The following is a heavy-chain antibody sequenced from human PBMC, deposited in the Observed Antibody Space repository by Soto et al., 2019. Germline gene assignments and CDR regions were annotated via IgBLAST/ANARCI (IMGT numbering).Heavy chain of an antibody. D-gene: IGHD5-12*01. CDR3: ARYSGYLRYYFDY. J-gene: IGHJ4*02. V-gene: IGHV1-18*01. Sequence: GASVKVSCKASGYTFINYGISWVRQAPGQGLEWMGWINGYNGHTSYAQKLQGRVTMTTHTSTTTAYMELRSLRSDDTAVYYCARYSGYLRYYFDYWGQGTLVTV. CDR1: GYTFINYG. CDR2: INGYNGHT.